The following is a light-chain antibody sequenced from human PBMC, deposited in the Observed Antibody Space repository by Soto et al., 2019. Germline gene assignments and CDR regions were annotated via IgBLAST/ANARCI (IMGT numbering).Light chain of an antibody. V-gene: IGKV1-5*01. CDR3: QQYESYPYS. CDR2: DAS. J-gene: IGKJ2*01. CDR1: QSISTS. Sequence: IQITQSPSTVSASVRDRVTITCRSSQSISTSLAWYQQKPGKAPKVLIYDASTLDSGVPSRFSGSGYGTEFTLTVSSLQPGDFATYFCQQYESYPYSFGQGTKVDIK.